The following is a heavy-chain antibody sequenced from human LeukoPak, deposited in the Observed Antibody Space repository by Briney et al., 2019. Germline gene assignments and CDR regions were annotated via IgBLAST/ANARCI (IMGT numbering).Heavy chain of an antibody. J-gene: IGHJ4*02. CDR3: ARDGLRSIGYFDY. D-gene: IGHD3-22*01. Sequence: GGSLRLSCTASGFTVSHNYMHWVRQAPGKGLEWVSVIYSGGSIYYADSVKGRFTISRDNSKNTLYLQMNSLRAEDTAVYYCARDGLRSIGYFDYWGQGTLVTVSS. V-gene: IGHV3-53*01. CDR2: IYSGGSI. CDR1: GFTVSHNY.